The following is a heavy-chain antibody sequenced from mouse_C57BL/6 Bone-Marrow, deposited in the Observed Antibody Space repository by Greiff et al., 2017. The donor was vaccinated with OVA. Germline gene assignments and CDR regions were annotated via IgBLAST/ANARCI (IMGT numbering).Heavy chain of an antibody. Sequence: QVQLKQSGPGLVQPSQSLSITCTVPGFSLTSYGVHWVRQSPGKGLEWLGAIWSGGSTDSTAAFISRLSISKDNSKSQFFFKMSSLQADDTAIYYCARKRDYDFPGFAYWGQGTLVTVSA. V-gene: IGHV2-2*01. D-gene: IGHD2-4*01. CDR3: ARKRDYDFPGFAY. J-gene: IGHJ3*01. CDR2: IWSGGST. CDR1: GFSLTSYG.